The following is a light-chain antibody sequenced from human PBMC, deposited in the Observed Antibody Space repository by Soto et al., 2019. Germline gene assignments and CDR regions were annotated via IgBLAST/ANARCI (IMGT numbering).Light chain of an antibody. CDR3: SSYSSSTTVL. Sequence: QSALTQPASVSGSPGQSITIACTGTSSDIGAYKYVSWYQQHPGKAPKLIILEVVNRPSGVSDRFSGSKSGNTASLNISGLQADDEADYYCSSYSSSTTVLFGGGTKVTVL. CDR2: EVV. J-gene: IGLJ2*01. V-gene: IGLV2-14*01. CDR1: SSDIGAYKY.